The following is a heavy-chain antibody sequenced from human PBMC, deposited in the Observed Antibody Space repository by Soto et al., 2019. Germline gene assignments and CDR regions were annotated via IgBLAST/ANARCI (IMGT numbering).Heavy chain of an antibody. D-gene: IGHD2-15*01. CDR3: ARDYCSGGSCYRWFDP. J-gene: IGHJ5*02. CDR2: FDPEDGET. V-gene: IGHV1-24*01. Sequence: ASVKVSCKVSGYTLTELSMHWVRQAPGKGLEWMGGFDPEDGETIYAQKFQGRVTMTEDTSTDTAYMELSSLRSEDTAVYYCARDYCSGGSCYRWFDPWGQGTLVTVSS. CDR1: GYTLTELS.